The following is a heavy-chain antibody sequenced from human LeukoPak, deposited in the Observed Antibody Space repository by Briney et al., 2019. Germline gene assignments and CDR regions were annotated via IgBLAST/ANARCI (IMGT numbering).Heavy chain of an antibody. V-gene: IGHV4-39*07. CDR3: ARAPAFDI. J-gene: IGHJ3*02. CDR2: IFYSGTT. CDR1: GAFITSSPYF. Sequence: SETLSLTCSVSGAFITSSPYFWGWIRQTPGKGLEWVGSIFYSGTTYYNPSLTSRVTISEDSSKNQFSLKLSSVTAADTAVYYCARAPAFDIWGQGTMVTVSS.